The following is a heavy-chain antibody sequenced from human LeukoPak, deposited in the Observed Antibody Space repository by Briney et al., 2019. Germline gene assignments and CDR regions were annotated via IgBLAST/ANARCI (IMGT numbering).Heavy chain of an antibody. J-gene: IGHJ4*02. V-gene: IGHV3-66*01. Sequence: GGSLRLSCAASGFTVSSNYMSWVRQAPGKGLEWVSLIYSDGSTYYADSVKGRFTISGDNSKNTLYLQMNSLRAEDTAVYYCARVRGYSGYDVFDYWGQGTLVTVSS. CDR1: GFTVSSNY. CDR2: IYSDGST. CDR3: ARVRGYSGYDVFDY. D-gene: IGHD5-12*01.